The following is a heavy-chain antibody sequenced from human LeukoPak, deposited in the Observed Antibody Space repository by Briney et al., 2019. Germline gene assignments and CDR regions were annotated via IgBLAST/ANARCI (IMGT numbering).Heavy chain of an antibody. Sequence: PSETLSLTCTVSGGSISSYYWSWIRQPPGKGLEWIGYIYYSGSTNYNPSLKSRVTISVDTSKNQFSLKLSSVTAADTAVYYCASYRLGFGEPQFDYWGQGTLVTVSS. D-gene: IGHD3-10*01. J-gene: IGHJ4*02. V-gene: IGHV4-59*01. CDR3: ASYRLGFGEPQFDY. CDR1: GGSISSYY. CDR2: IYYSGST.